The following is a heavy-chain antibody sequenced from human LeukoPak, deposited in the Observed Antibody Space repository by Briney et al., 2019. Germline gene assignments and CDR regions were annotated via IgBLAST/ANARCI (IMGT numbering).Heavy chain of an antibody. J-gene: IGHJ4*02. CDR3: TKGAGGIAVAGTGGSYFDY. CDR2: ISWNSGSI. D-gene: IGHD6-19*01. V-gene: IGHV3-9*02. CDR1: GFTSDDYA. Sequence: PGGSLRPSCAASGFTSDDYAMHWVRQAPGKGLEWVSDISWNSGSIGYVDSVKGRFTSSRENAKNSLYLQMNSLRAEDMALYYCTKGAGGIAVAGTGGSYFDYWGQGTLVTVSS.